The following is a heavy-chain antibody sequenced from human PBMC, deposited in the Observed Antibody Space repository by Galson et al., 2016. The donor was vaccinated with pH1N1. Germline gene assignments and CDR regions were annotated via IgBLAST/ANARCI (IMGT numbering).Heavy chain of an antibody. V-gene: IGHV1-46*02. CDR2: IDPSGGST. J-gene: IGHJ4*02. Sequence: SVKVSCKASGYTFNNFYVHWLRQAPGQGLEWMGIIDPSGGSTTYAQKFQGRVTMTADTSTSIVYMDLSSLSSDDTAMYYCARWRSSGTYTGFDYWGQGALVTVSS. CDR1: GYTFNNFY. CDR3: ARWRSSGTYTGFDY. D-gene: IGHD1-1*01.